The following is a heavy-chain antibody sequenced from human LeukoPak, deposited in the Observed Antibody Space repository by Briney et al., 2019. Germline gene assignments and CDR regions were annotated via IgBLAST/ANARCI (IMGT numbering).Heavy chain of an antibody. CDR1: GFTFSSYA. CDR3: ASTEKGIVGAEIDY. Sequence: GRSLRLSCAASGFTFSSYAMHWVRQAPGKGLEWVAVISYDGSNKYYADSVKGRFTISRDNSKNTLYLQMNSLRAGDTAVYYCASTEKGIVGAEIDYWGQGTLVTVSS. D-gene: IGHD1-26*01. CDR2: ISYDGSNK. V-gene: IGHV3-30-3*01. J-gene: IGHJ4*02.